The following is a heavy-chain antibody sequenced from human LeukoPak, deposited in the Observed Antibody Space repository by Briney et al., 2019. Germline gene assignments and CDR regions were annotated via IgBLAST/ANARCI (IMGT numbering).Heavy chain of an antibody. CDR2: IYYSGST. CDR3: ASGPNYYDSSGYFDY. CDR1: GGSISSSSYY. V-gene: IGHV4-39*07. Sequence: SETLSLTCTVSGGSISSSSYYWGWIRQPPGKGLEWIGSIYYSGSTYYNPSLKSRVTISVDTSKNQFSLKLSSVTAADTAVYYCASGPNYYDSSGYFDYWGQGTLVTVSS. J-gene: IGHJ4*02. D-gene: IGHD3-22*01.